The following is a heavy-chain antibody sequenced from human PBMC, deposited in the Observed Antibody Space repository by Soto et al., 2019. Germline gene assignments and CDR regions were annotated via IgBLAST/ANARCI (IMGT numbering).Heavy chain of an antibody. CDR2: ISYDGNNK. Sequence: QVQLVESGGGVVQPGRSLRLSCGASGFNFSSSGMHWVRQAPGRGLGWVAVISYDGNNKDYADSVKGRFTISRDNSKTTLYLQMNSLRAEDTAVFYCAKGLVGYVFGVQDYYFGMDVWGQVTTVTVSS. J-gene: IGHJ6*02. CDR3: AKGLVGYVFGVQDYYFGMDV. V-gene: IGHV3-30*18. CDR1: GFNFSSSG. D-gene: IGHD1-26*01.